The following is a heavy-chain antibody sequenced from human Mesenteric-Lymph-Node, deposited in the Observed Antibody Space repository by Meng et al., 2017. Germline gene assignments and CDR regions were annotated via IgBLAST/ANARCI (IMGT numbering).Heavy chain of an antibody. CDR1: GYDFTTYW. D-gene: IGHD3-9*01. J-gene: IGHJ6*02. Sequence: GESLKISCQGSGYDFTTYWIGWVRQMPGKGLEWVGMIYPGDSNTRYSLSFQGQVTISADKSGSTAYLQWSSLKATDTAMYYCARRPYDILTGYEYYYGMDVWGQGTTVTVSS. CDR3: ARRPYDILTGYEYYYGMDV. CDR2: IYPGDSNT. V-gene: IGHV5-51*01.